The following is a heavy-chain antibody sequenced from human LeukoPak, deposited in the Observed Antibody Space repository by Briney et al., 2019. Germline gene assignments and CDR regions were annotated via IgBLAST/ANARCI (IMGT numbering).Heavy chain of an antibody. Sequence: SETLSLTCGVYGGSFTNYYWSWIRQPPGKGLEWIGEIDHSGITNYNSSLKSRVTISVDTSKNQFSLKLSSVTAADTAVYYCARGLDCSGGSCYRALYYFDYWGQGTLVTVSS. CDR2: IDHSGIT. J-gene: IGHJ4*02. V-gene: IGHV4-34*01. CDR1: GGSFTNYY. D-gene: IGHD2-15*01. CDR3: ARGLDCSGGSCYRALYYFDY.